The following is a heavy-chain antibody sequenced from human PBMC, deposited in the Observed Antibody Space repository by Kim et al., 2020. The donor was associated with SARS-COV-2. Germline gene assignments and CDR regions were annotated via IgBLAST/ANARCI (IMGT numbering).Heavy chain of an antibody. V-gene: IGHV4-34*01. J-gene: IGHJ4*02. Sequence: LKSRVPISVDTSKNQFSLKLSSVTAADTAVYYCARGRDIVVVVAATNFDYWGQGTLVTVSS. CDR3: ARGRDIVVVVAATNFDY. D-gene: IGHD2-15*01.